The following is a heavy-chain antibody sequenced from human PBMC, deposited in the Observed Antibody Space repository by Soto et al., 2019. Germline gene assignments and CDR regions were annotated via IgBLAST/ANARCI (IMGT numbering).Heavy chain of an antibody. D-gene: IGHD1-1*01. Sequence: AETLTLSCIVSGGSISSSTYYWVCIRQPPGKGLEWIGSIYYSGSTHYNPSLKSRVTISLETSNNQFSLKLTSLTAPDTSLYYCAITTGSSWLDHWGQGALVSVXA. CDR2: IYYSGST. V-gene: IGHV4-39*01. CDR3: AITTGSSWLDH. J-gene: IGHJ5*02. CDR1: GGSISSSTYY.